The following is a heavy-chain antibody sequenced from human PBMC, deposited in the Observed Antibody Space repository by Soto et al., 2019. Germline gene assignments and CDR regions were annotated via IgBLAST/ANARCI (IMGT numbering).Heavy chain of an antibody. D-gene: IGHD6-19*01. V-gene: IGHV3-23*01. CDR1: GFTFDIYA. J-gene: IGHJ6*02. CDR2: ISGSGDYT. Sequence: EVQLLESGGDLVQPGGSLRLSCDASGFTFDIYALSWVRQTPGKGLEWVAAISGSGDYTYYTDSVKGRFTISRDNSKNTLSLQMNNMRVEDTDIYYCAKVDRYSSGCSYYAPEYYYYPMDVWGQGTTVTVSS. CDR3: AKVDRYSSGCSYYAPEYYYYPMDV.